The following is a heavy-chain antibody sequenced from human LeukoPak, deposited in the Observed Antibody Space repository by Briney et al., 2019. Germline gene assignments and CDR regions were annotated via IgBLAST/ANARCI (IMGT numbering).Heavy chain of an antibody. CDR1: GFTFSSYA. CDR2: TDTSGRYV. V-gene: IGHV3-21*06. D-gene: IGHD3-10*01. Sequence: KPGGSLRLSCAASGFTFSSYAIHWVRQAPGKGLEWVSFTDTSGRYVYYGDSVKGRFTISRDNAKNLLFLQMNGLRAEDTALYYCARGRSITLLRGVAMSDGFDIWGQGAMVAVSS. CDR3: ARGRSITLLRGVAMSDGFDI. J-gene: IGHJ3*02.